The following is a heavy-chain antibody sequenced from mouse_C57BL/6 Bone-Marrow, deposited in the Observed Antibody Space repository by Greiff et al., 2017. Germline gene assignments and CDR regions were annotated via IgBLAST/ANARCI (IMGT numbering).Heavy chain of an antibody. D-gene: IGHD1-3*01. CDR2: IRSGGSYT. CDR3: ARLVELRGWFAY. Sequence: DVKLVESGGDLVKPGGSLKLSCAASGFTFSSYGMSWVRQTPDKRLEWVVTIRSGGSYTYYPDSVKGRFTSSRDNAKNTLYLQMSSLKSEDTAMYYCARLVELRGWFAYWGQGTLVTVSA. J-gene: IGHJ3*01. CDR1: GFTFSSYG. V-gene: IGHV5-6*02.